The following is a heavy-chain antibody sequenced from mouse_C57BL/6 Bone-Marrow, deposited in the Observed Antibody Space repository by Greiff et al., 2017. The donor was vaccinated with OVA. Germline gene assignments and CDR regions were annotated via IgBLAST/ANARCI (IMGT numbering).Heavy chain of an antibody. D-gene: IGHD2-5*01. J-gene: IGHJ1*03. Sequence: QMQLKQSGPGLVQPSQSLSITCTVSGFSLTSYGVHWVRQSPGKGLEWLGVIWSGGSTDYNAAFISRLSISKDNSKSQVFFKMNSLQADDTAIYYCARNYYSNYAWYFDVWGTGTTVTVSS. V-gene: IGHV2-2*01. CDR3: ARNYYSNYAWYFDV. CDR2: IWSGGST. CDR1: GFSLTSYG.